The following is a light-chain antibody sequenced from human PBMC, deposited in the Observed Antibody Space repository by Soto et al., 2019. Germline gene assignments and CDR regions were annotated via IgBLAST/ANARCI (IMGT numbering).Light chain of an antibody. V-gene: IGLV2-23*01. CDR3: CSSAPESTYV. J-gene: IGLJ1*01. CDR2: KGT. Sequence: QSVLAQPASVSGSPGQSITISCTGTDSDVGAYNSVSCDQQDPHKSPRLIIYKGTRRPSGISYRFSGSTSGNAASLTISALQADDEADYFCCSSAPESTYVFGTGTKVTVL. CDR1: DSDVGAYNS.